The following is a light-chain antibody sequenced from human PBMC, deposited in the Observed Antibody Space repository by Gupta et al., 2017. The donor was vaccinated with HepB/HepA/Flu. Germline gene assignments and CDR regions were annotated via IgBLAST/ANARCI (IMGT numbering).Light chain of an antibody. Sequence: DIVLTESLLTSPVTLRQPASISCRSSHSHVHKDGNTYLGWHQQRPGQPPRLLIYKVSNRFSGIPDRFSGSGSGTEFTLKISSVESEDVGVYYCMQDKQCPHTFGQGTKLEIK. CDR2: KVS. V-gene: IGKV2-24*01. J-gene: IGKJ2*01. CDR1: HSHVHKDGNTY. CDR3: MQDKQCPHT.